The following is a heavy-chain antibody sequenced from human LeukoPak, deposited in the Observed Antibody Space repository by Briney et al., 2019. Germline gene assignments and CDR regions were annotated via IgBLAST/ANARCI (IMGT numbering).Heavy chain of an antibody. D-gene: IGHD4-23*01. CDR1: GYTFTDYY. V-gene: IGHV1-2*02. CDR2: IYPKSGES. CDR3: ARVRIPTVVTALHFDY. J-gene: IGHJ4*02. Sequence: ASVKVSCKASGYTFTDYYIHWVRQAPGQGLEWMAFIYPKSGESKYAQKFQGRVTMTRDTSITTAYMELSSLRSEDTAVYYCARVRIPTVVTALHFDYWGQGTLVTVSS.